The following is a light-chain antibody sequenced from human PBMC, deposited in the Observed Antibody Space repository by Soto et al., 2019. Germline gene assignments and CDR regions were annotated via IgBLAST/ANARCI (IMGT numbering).Light chain of an antibody. Sequence: DIQMTQSPSTLSASVGDSVSINCRASQSISAWLAWYQKKPGKAPRLLIYKASTLEIGVPSRFSGSGSGTEFNLTISRLQTDDVAIYYCQQYNDYSWTFGQGTKVDIK. CDR3: QQYNDYSWT. CDR1: QSISAW. V-gene: IGKV1-5*03. CDR2: KAS. J-gene: IGKJ1*01.